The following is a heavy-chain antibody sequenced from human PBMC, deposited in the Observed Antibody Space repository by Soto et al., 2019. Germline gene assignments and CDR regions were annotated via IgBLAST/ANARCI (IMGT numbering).Heavy chain of an antibody. J-gene: IGHJ4*02. D-gene: IGHD3-16*01. CDR1: GGSISSTSHY. CDR3: ATEETGPFGGAQVY. V-gene: IGHV4-39*01. Sequence: QLQLQESGPGLVKPSETLSLICTVCGGSISSTSHYWGWIRQSPGKGLEWIGSIYYTGSTFYNPSLTSRITISRDMSKNQYSLKLSSVTAADTAVYYCATEETGPFGGAQVYWGQGTLVTVSS. CDR2: IYYTGST.